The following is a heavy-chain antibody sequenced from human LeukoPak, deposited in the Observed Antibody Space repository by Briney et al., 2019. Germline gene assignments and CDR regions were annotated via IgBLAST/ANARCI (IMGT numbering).Heavy chain of an antibody. J-gene: IGHJ5*02. CDR1: GFTFSSYW. Sequence: GGSLRLSCAASGFTFSSYWMHWVRQAPGKGLVGVSRVKSDGSTTTYADSVKGRFTISRDNAKNSLYLRMNSLRADDMAVYYCARVGLGVGSGRKASGFDPWGQGTLVTVSS. D-gene: IGHD3-10*01. V-gene: IGHV3-74*01. CDR2: VKSDGSTT. CDR3: ARVGLGVGSGRKASGFDP.